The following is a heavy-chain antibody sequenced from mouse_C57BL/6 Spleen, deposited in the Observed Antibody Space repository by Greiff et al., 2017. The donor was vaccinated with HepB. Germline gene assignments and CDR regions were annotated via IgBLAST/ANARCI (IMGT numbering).Heavy chain of an antibody. CDR2: IDPETGGT. Sequence: VQLQQSGAELVRPGASVTLSCKASGYTFTDYEMHWVKQTPVHGLEWIGAIDPETGGTAYNQKFKGKAILTAGKSSSTAYMELRSLTSEDSAVYYFTRAYYYGSSWWYFDVWGTGTTVTVSS. D-gene: IGHD1-1*01. V-gene: IGHV1-15*01. CDR1: GYTFTDYE. CDR3: TRAYYYGSSWWYFDV. J-gene: IGHJ1*03.